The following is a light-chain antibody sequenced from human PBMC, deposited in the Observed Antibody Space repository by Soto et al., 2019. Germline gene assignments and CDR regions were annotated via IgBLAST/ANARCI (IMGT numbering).Light chain of an antibody. Sequence: QSALTQPHSVSGSPGQSVTISCTGTSSDVGGYNYVSWYQHHPGKAPKLIIYDVSERPSGVPDRFSGSKSGNTGNTASLTISGLQAEYEADYYCCSYAGSYTHVFGSGTKLTVL. CDR1: SSDVGGYNY. CDR2: DVS. CDR3: CSYAGSYTHV. V-gene: IGLV2-11*01. J-gene: IGLJ1*01.